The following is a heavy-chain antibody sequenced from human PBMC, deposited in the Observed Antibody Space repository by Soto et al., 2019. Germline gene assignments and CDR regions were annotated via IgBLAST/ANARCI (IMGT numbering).Heavy chain of an antibody. CDR3: GKGRYGDYYYYYAMDV. D-gene: IGHD4-17*01. J-gene: IGHJ6*02. Sequence: EVQLLESGGGLAQPGGSLRLSCAASGFTFINYAMSWVRQAPGQGLEWVSAISGSGGTTSYADSVKGRFTFSRDNSKNTLYLQMNSLRAEDTAVYYCGKGRYGDYYYYYAMDVWGQGTTVTVSS. CDR2: ISGSGGTT. CDR1: GFTFINYA. V-gene: IGHV3-23*01.